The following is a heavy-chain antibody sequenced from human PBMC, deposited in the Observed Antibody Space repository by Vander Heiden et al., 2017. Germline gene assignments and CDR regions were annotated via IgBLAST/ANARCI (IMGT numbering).Heavy chain of an antibody. J-gene: IGHJ4*02. CDR2: MNPNSGNT. D-gene: IGHD6-19*01. CDR3: ARGFVSSGWLEVVY. CDR1: GYTFASYD. Sequence: VLSVQSGAEVNKNCASVKALCNASGYTFASYDINWVRQATGQGLEWMGWMNPNSGNTGYAQKFQGRVTMTRNTSISTAYMELSSLRSEDTAVYYCARGFVSSGWLEVVYWGQGTLVTVSS. V-gene: IGHV1-8*01.